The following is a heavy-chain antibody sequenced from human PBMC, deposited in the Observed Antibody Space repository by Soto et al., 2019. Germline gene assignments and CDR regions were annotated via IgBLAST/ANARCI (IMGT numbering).Heavy chain of an antibody. CDR3: AVYPPCDIVVVVAAHDYGMDV. J-gene: IGHJ6*02. CDR2: FDPEHGLI. Sequence: ASVKVSCKVSGYTLTELSIHWVRQAPGKGLEWMGGFDPEHGLIVYAQKFQGRVSMTEDTSTNTAYMDLSSLSSEDTAVYYCAVYPPCDIVVVVAAHDYGMDVWGQGTTVTVSS. CDR1: GYTLTELS. V-gene: IGHV1-24*01. D-gene: IGHD2-15*01.